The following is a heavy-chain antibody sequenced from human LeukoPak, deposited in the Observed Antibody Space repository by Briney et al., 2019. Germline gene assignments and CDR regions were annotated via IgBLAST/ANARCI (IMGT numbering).Heavy chain of an antibody. Sequence: GVSLRLSCAASGFTFSSYSMNWVRQAPGKGLEWVSSVSSSSSYIYYADSVKGRFTISRDNAKNSLYLQMNSLRAEDTAVYYCARGSRGNIAAAGHFDYWGQGTLVTVSS. J-gene: IGHJ4*02. D-gene: IGHD6-13*01. V-gene: IGHV3-21*01. CDR3: ARGSRGNIAAAGHFDY. CDR1: GFTFSSYS. CDR2: VSSSSSYI.